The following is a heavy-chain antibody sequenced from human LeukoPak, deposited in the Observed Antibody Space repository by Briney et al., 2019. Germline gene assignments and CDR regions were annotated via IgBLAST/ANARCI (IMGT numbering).Heavy chain of an antibody. V-gene: IGHV4-34*01. Sequence: ASETLSLTCAVYGGSFSGYYWSWIRQPPGKGLEWIGEINHSGSTNYNPSLKSRVTISVDTSKNQFSLKLSSVTAADTAVYYCARRSGSGDFDYWGQGTLVTVSS. D-gene: IGHD3-10*01. CDR1: GGSFSGYY. CDR3: ARRSGSGDFDY. CDR2: INHSGST. J-gene: IGHJ4*02.